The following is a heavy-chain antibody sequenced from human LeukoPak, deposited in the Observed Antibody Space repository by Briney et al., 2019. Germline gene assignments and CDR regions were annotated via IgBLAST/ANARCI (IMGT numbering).Heavy chain of an antibody. V-gene: IGHV3-30-3*01. CDR3: ARDRAAVAELDY. CDR1: GFTVSSNY. D-gene: IGHD6-19*01. Sequence: PGGSLRLSCAASGFTVSSNYMSWVRQAPGKGLEWVAVISYDGSNKYYADSVKGRFTISRDNSKNTLYLQMNSLRAEDTAVYYCARDRAAVAELDYWGQGTLVTVSS. J-gene: IGHJ4*02. CDR2: ISYDGSNK.